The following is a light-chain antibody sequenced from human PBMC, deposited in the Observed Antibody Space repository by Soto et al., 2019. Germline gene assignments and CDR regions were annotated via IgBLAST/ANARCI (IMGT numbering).Light chain of an antibody. J-gene: IGKJ4*01. V-gene: IGKV3-20*01. CDR2: GAS. CDR3: QQYDSSPLT. CDR1: QRFTCDH. Sequence: PRERATLSCRASQRFTCDHLAWYQQKPGQAPRLLIYGASSRATGIPDRFSGSGSGTDFTLTISRLEPEDFAVYYCQQYDSSPLTFGGGTKVDIK.